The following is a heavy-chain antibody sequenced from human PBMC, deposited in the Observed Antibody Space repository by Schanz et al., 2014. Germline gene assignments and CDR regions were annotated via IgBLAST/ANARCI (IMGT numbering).Heavy chain of an antibody. Sequence: EVQLAASGGGLVQPGGSLRLSCAASTFTFSSDWMSWVRQAPGKGLEWVARINSVGSNTDYADSVTGRFTISRDNAKNTLYLQMNTLRAEDTAVYYCARKMKLGVYGGKGHDSLDIWGQGTMVTVSS. J-gene: IGHJ3*02. V-gene: IGHV3-74*02. CDR3: ARKMKLGVYGGKGHDSLDI. CDR2: INSVGSNT. CDR1: TFTFSSDW. D-gene: IGHD4-17*01.